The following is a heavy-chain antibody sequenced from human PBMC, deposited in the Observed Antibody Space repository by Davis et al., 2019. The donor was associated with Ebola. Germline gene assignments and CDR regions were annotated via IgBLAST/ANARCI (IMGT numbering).Heavy chain of an antibody. D-gene: IGHD3-22*01. J-gene: IGHJ4*01. CDR1: GSAFARSA. Sequence: PSESLSLSCTVSGSAFARSAMSCVSRATAKGLEWVAAISSRGGRTYYADSVKGRFTISRDNSKNTLYLQMNSLSAEDTAVSDCARVRWRSGYYIDYWGHRTLATVSS. CDR3: ARVRWRSGYYIDY. V-gene: IGHV3-23*01. CDR2: ISSRGGRT.